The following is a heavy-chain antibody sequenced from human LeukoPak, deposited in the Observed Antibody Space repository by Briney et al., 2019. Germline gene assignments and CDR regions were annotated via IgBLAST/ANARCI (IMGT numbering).Heavy chain of an antibody. CDR1: GGSFSGYY. V-gene: IGHV4-34*01. D-gene: IGHD1-26*01. CDR2: INHSGST. J-gene: IGHJ1*01. CDR3: ARVGLLLAPAH. Sequence: PSETLSLTCAVYGGSFSGYYWSWIRQPPGKGLEWIGEINHSGSTNYNPSLKSRVTISVDTSKNQFSPKLSSVTAADTAVYYCARVGLLLAPAHWGQGTLVTVSS.